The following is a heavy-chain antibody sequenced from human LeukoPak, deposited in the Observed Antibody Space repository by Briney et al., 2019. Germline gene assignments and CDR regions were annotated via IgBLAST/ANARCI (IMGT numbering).Heavy chain of an antibody. CDR1: GFTFSSYS. V-gene: IGHV3-30*02. Sequence: PGGSLRLSCGASGFTFSSYSMNWVRQAPGKGLEWVAFIRYDGSNKHYADSVKGRFTISRDISKNTLYLQMNSLRAEDTAVYYCAKDLRLGINYWGQGTLVTVSS. CDR3: AKDLRLGINY. D-gene: IGHD3-16*01. CDR2: IRYDGSNK. J-gene: IGHJ4*02.